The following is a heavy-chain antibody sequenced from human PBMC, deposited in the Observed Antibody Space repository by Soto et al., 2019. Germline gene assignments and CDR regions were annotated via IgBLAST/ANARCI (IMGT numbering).Heavy chain of an antibody. V-gene: IGHV1-18*01. CDR1: GYTFTNFG. D-gene: IGHD5-18*01. CDR3: ARMASFGSLNWFDP. Sequence: ASVKVSCKASGYTFTNFGVTWVRRAPGQGLEWMGWISAYTDTPNYAQKFQGRVTMTRNISIATAYMELSSLRSEDTAIYYCARMASFGSLNWFDPWGQGTLVTVSS. CDR2: ISAYTDTP. J-gene: IGHJ5*02.